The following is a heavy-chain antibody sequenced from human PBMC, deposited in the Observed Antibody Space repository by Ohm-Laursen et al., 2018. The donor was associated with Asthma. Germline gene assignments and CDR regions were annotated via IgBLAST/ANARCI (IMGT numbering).Heavy chain of an antibody. J-gene: IGHJ5*02. CDR2: LSEDGSKK. CDR1: GFTFSSYA. CDR3: ARVSSAGFDP. V-gene: IGHV3-30-3*01. Sequence: SLRLSCSASGFTFSSYAMHWVRQAPGGGLEWVALLSEDGSKKYYADSVKGRFTISRDNSKNTLYLQMNSLRAEDTAVYYCARVSSAGFDPWGQGTLVTVSS. D-gene: IGHD2-2*01.